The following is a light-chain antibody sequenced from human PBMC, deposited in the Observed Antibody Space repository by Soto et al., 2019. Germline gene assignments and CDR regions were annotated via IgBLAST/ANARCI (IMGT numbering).Light chain of an antibody. Sequence: QSAPTQPASVSGSPGQSTSISCTGTNSDIGAYNYVSWYQQHPGQAPKLMIYDVTDRPSAISSRFSGSKSGNTGSLTISGLQAEDEADYYCSSYTRSSTVVFGGGTKLTVL. CDR2: DVT. V-gene: IGLV2-14*03. CDR3: SSYTRSSTVV. J-gene: IGLJ2*01. CDR1: NSDIGAYNY.